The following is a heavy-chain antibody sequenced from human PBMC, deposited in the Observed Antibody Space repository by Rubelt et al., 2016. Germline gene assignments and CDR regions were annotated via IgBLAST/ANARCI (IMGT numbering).Heavy chain of an antibody. D-gene: IGHD5-18*01. J-gene: IGHJ4*02. CDR1: GGFIRNNSYY. CDR2: VYYSGRT. V-gene: IGHV4-39*07. CDR3: ATDLGRGYIDGPLDS. Sequence: QLQLQESGPGLVKPSETLSLTCTVSGGFIRNNSYYWGWIRQPPGKGLEWIGSVYYSGRTSYSPSLKSRVTISVDTSKNQFSLDLTSVTAADTAVYYCATDLGRGYIDGPLDSWGQGTLVTVSS.